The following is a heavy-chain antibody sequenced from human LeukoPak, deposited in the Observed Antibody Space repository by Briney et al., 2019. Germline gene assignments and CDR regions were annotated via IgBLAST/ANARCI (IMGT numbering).Heavy chain of an antibody. J-gene: IGHJ5*02. CDR3: AKKYNTGPAP. CDR2: INGSGAST. V-gene: IGHV3-23*01. CDR1: GFTFSSYA. D-gene: IGHD1-14*01. Sequence: GGSLRLSCAASGFTFSSYAMSWVRQAPGKGLEWVSDINGSGASTYYADSVKGRFTISRDNSKNTLYLQMNSLRAEDKAVYYCAKKYNTGPAPGGRGTLVTVSS.